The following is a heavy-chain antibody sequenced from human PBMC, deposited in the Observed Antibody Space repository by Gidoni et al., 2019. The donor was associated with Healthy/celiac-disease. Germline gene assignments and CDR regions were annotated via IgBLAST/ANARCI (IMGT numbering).Heavy chain of an antibody. J-gene: IGHJ4*02. CDR2: MNPNSGNT. CDR3: ARGTDYYDSSGYDY. V-gene: IGHV1-8*01. D-gene: IGHD3-22*01. CDR1: GYTFTSYD. Sequence: QVQLVQSWAEVKKPGASVKVSCKASGYTFTSYDITRVRQATGQGLEWMGWMNPNSGNTAYAQKFQGRVTMTRNTSISTAYMELSSLGSEDTAVYYCARGTDYYDSSGYDYWGQGTLVTVSS.